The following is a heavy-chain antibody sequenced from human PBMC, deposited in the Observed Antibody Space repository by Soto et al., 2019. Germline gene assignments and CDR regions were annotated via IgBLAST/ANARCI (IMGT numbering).Heavy chain of an antibody. D-gene: IGHD3-22*01. J-gene: IGHJ4*02. CDR3: AKARYYDSTGYLYYFDY. V-gene: IGHV3-23*01. Sequence: PGGCLRLSCAASGVTFSNYAMSWVRQAPGKGLEWVSSITGSGDYTYYADSVKGRFTISRDNSKNTLYLQMNSLRAEDTAVYYCAKARYYDSTGYLYYFDYWGQGTLVTVSS. CDR1: GVTFSNYA. CDR2: ITGSGDYT.